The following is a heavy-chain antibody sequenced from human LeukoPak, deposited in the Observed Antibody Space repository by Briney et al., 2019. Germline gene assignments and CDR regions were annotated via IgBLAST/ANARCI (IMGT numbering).Heavy chain of an antibody. V-gene: IGHV1-18*01. CDR2: ISAYNGNT. J-gene: IGHJ1*01. CDR3: VVDDSSGYSQYFQH. D-gene: IGHD3-22*01. Sequence: PGASVKVSCKASGYTFTNYGISWVRQAPGQGLEWMGWISAYNGNTNYAQKLQGRVTMTTDTSTSTAYMELRSLRSDDTAVYYCVVDDSSGYSQYFQHWGQGTLVTVSS. CDR1: GYTFTNYG.